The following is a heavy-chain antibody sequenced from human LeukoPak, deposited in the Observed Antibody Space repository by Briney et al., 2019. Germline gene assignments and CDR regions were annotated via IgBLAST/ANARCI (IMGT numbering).Heavy chain of an antibody. CDR1: GGSISSSNYY. V-gene: IGHV4-39*01. CDR2: IYYSGST. CDR3: ARLEGYCSGGSCYSVSFVDP. D-gene: IGHD2-15*01. J-gene: IGHJ5*02. Sequence: PSETLSLTCTVSGGSISSSNYYWGWIRQPPGKGLEWIGSIYYSGSTYYNPSLKSRVTISVDTSKNQFSLKLSSVTAADTAVYYYARLEGYCSGGSCYSVSFVDPWGEGTLVTVSS.